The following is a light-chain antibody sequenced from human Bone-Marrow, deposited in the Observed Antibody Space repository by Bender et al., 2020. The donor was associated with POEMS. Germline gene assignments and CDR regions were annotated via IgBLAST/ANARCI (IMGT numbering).Light chain of an antibody. CDR2: DVN. Sequence: QSALTQPASVSGSPGQSITISCSGTSSDVGGYNFVSWYQQHPGKAPKLMIYDVNNRPSGVSNRFSASKSGNTASLTISGRQAEDEADYYCSSYKRGVSSTLVFGGGTKLTVL. CDR3: SSYKRGVSSTLV. J-gene: IGLJ2*01. CDR1: SSDVGGYNF. V-gene: IGLV2-14*01.